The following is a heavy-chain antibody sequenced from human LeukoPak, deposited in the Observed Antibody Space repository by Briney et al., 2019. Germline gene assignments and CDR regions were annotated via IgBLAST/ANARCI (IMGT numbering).Heavy chain of an antibody. CDR2: IYHSGST. CDR3: ARDYGDHRVDY. J-gene: IGHJ4*02. V-gene: IGHV4-30-2*01. D-gene: IGHD4-17*01. Sequence: PSETLSLTCTVSGGSISSGGYYWSWIRQPPGKGLEWIGYIYHSGSTYYNPSLKSRVTISVDRSKNQFSLKLSSVTAADTAVYYCARDYGDHRVDYWGRGTLVTVSS. CDR1: GGSISSGGYY.